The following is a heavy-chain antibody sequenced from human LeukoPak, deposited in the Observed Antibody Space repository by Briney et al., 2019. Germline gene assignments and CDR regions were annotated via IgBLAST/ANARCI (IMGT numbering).Heavy chain of an antibody. J-gene: IGHJ6*03. Sequence: SETLSLTCTISGGSFSTYYWSWVRQLPGKRLEWIAYIYHDGSTNYNPSLQSRVTISIDTSKNQFSLKLSSVTAADTAVYYCATTGLSSPYYYMDVWGKGTTVTVSS. CDR1: GGSFSTYY. CDR3: ATTGLSSPYYYMDV. V-gene: IGHV4-4*09. CDR2: IYHDGST. D-gene: IGHD6-6*01.